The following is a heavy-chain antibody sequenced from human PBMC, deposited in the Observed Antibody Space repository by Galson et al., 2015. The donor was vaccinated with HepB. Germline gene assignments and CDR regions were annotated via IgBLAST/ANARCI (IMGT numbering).Heavy chain of an antibody. J-gene: IGHJ4*02. Sequence: SLRLSCAASGFTFSSYSMNWVRQAPGKGLEWVSSISSSSSYIYYADSVKGRFTISRDNAKNSLYLQMNSLRAEDTAVYYCARVEMATIGVYYFDYWGQGTLVTVSS. D-gene: IGHD5-24*01. CDR1: GFTFSSYS. CDR2: ISSSSSYI. V-gene: IGHV3-21*01. CDR3: ARVEMATIGVYYFDY.